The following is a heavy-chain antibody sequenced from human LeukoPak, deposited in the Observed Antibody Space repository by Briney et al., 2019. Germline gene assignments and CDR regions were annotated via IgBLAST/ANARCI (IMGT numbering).Heavy chain of an antibody. CDR1: GGSISSGSYY. D-gene: IGHD7-27*01. Sequence: SETLSLTCTVSGGSISSGSYYWGWIRQPPGKGLEWIGTRYYTGSTYYNPSLKSRVTISVDTSKNQFSLKLSSVTAADTAVYYCAKDGGLWVSAHWGDSWGRGTLVTVSS. CDR3: AKDGGLWVSAHWGDS. V-gene: IGHV4-39*02. CDR2: RYYTGST. J-gene: IGHJ5*01.